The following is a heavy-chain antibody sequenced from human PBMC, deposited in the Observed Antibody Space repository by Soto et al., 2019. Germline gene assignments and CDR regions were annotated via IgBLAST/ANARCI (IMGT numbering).Heavy chain of an antibody. CDR1: GGSFSSNSAY. CDR2: VHDIGST. D-gene: IGHD3-22*01. CDR3: ASQASGWLFTVWWFAP. Sequence: LSETLSLTCTVSGGSFSSNSAYWAWIRQPPGKGLEWIGTVHDIGSTYYNPSLKSRVTMSVDTSHNQFSLKLHSVPAADTAVYYCASQASGWLFTVWWFAPWGLGTLVTVSS. J-gene: IGHJ5*02. V-gene: IGHV4-39*01.